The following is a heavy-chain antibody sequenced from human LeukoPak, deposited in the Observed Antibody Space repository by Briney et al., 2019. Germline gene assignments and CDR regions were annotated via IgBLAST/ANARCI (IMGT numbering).Heavy chain of an antibody. CDR1: GYTFTSYG. D-gene: IGHD3-10*01. V-gene: IGHV1-18*01. CDR3: ARGGLTESVDY. CDR2: ISAYNGNT. J-gene: IGHJ4*02. Sequence: ASVKVSCKSSGYTFTSYGCTWRRQPPGQGLEWMGWISAYNGNTNYVQKLQGRVTMSTDTSTSTVYMELRSLRSDDTAVYYCARGGLTESVDYWGQGTLVTVSS.